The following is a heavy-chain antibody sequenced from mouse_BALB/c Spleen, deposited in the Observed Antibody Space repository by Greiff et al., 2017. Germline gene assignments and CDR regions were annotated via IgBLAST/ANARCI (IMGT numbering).Heavy chain of an antibody. CDR2: ISYSGST. CDR1: GYSITSHYA. V-gene: IGHV3-2*02. J-gene: IGHJ1*01. Sequence: EVKLQESGPGLVKPSQSLSLTCTVTGYSITSHYAWNWIRQFPGNKLEWMGYISYSGSTSYNPSLKSRISITRDTSKNQFFLQLNSVTTEDTATYYCARWGYDDGNWYFDVWGAGTTVTVSS. CDR3: ARWGYDDGNWYFDV. D-gene: IGHD2-14*01.